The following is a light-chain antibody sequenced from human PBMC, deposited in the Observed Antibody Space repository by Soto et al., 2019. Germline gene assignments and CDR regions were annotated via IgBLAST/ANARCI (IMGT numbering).Light chain of an antibody. CDR3: QQYDIWPPT. V-gene: IGKV3-15*01. J-gene: IGKJ1*01. CDR2: GAS. Sequence: EIVMTQSPAILSVSPGERATLSCRASQSVSTNLAWFQQKPGQTPRLLFNGASTRATGIPARFTGSGSGTEFILTISSLKSEDFAVYYCQQYDIWPPTFGQGTKVEIK. CDR1: QSVSTN.